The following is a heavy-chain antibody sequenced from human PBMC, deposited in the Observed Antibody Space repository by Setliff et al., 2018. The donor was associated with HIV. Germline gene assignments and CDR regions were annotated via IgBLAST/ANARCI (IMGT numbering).Heavy chain of an antibody. Sequence: PSETLSLTCAVSGFSISSGFFWGWVRQPPGKGLGWIGSIYQSGTTYYNPALKSRVTISVDTSKNQFSLRLTSVTAADTAVYFCARVETTVTSRLDYWGQGTLVTVSA. D-gene: IGHD4-17*01. CDR2: IYQSGTT. CDR1: GFSISSGFF. CDR3: ARVETTVTSRLDY. J-gene: IGHJ4*02. V-gene: IGHV4-38-2*01.